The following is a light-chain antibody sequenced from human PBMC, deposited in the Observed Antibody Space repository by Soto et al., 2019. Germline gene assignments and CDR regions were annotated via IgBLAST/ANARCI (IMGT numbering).Light chain of an antibody. J-gene: IGKJ1*01. CDR3: RQNYYSLRT. Sequence: AIPLTQSPSSLSASVGDRVTITCRASQGIAKDLGWYQQKPGKAPRILIFAASFLQSGVPSRFSGSGSGTDFTLTISRLQPQDFATYDCRQNYYSLRTFGQGTKVEIK. V-gene: IGKV1-6*01. CDR2: AAS. CDR1: QGIAKD.